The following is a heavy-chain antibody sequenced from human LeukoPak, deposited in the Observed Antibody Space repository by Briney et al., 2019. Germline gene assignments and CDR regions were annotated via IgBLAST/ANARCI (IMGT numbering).Heavy chain of an antibody. V-gene: IGHV4-59*01. CDR2: IYYSGST. D-gene: IGHD2-2*01. CDR3: ARILGYCSSTSCSKKYYYYMDV. J-gene: IGHJ6*03. Sequence: SETLSLTCTVSGGSISSYYWGWIRQPPGKGLEYIGYIYYSGSTNYNPSLKSRVTISVDTSKNQFSLKLSSVTAADTAVYYCARILGYCSSTSCSKKYYYYMDVWGKGTTVTVSS. CDR1: GGSISSYY.